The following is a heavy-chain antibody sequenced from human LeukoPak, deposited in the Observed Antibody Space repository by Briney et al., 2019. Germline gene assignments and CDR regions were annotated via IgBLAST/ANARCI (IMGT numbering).Heavy chain of an antibody. D-gene: IGHD6-13*01. V-gene: IGHV1-18*01. CDR1: GYTFTNYG. CDR3: ARGGGSTWTQRGYFQH. CDR2: ISGYNGYT. Sequence: ASVKVSCKASGYTFTNYGVSWVRQAPGQGLEWMGWISGYNGYTNYAQKFQGRVTMTRNTSISTAYMELSSLRSEDTAVYYCARGGGSTWTQRGYFQHWGQGTLVTVSS. J-gene: IGHJ1*01.